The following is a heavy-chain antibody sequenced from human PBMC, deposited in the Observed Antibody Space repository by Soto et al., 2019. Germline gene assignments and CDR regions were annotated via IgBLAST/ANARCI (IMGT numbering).Heavy chain of an antibody. J-gene: IGHJ6*02. V-gene: IGHV3-33*07. Sequence: GGSLRLSCAASGFIFSSYGLYRVRQAPGKGLKWVAVIWYDGSNKYYADSVKGRFTISRDNSKNTLYLQMNSLRVEDTAMYYCARELGGSLRHGWMDVWGQVTTVTVSS. CDR1: GFIFSSYG. D-gene: IGHD1-26*01. CDR3: ARELGGSLRHGWMDV. CDR2: IWYDGSNK.